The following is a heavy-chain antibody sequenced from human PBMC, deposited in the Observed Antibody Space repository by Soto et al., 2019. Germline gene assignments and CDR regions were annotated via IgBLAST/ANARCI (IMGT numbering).Heavy chain of an antibody. CDR1: GFTFSDYY. CDR2: ISSSSSYT. Sequence: GGSLRLSCAASGFTFSDYYMSWIRQAPGKGLEWVSYISSSSSYTNYADSVKGRFTISRDNAKNSLYLQMNSLRPEDTAVYYCAREGGPYSPNDYWGQGTLITVSS. D-gene: IGHD5-18*01. J-gene: IGHJ4*02. CDR3: AREGGPYSPNDY. V-gene: IGHV3-11*06.